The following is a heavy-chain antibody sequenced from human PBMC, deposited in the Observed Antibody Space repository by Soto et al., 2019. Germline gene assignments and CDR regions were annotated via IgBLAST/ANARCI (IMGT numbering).Heavy chain of an antibody. V-gene: IGHV4-34*01. Sequence: LSLTCAVYGGSFSGYYWSWIRQPPGKGLEWIGEINHSGSTNYNPSLKSRVTISVDTSKNQFSLKLSSVTAADTAVYYCARGRGDYVWGSYRRYFDYWGQGTLVTVSS. CDR3: ARGRGDYVWGSYRRYFDY. J-gene: IGHJ4*02. CDR1: GGSFSGYY. CDR2: INHSGST. D-gene: IGHD3-16*02.